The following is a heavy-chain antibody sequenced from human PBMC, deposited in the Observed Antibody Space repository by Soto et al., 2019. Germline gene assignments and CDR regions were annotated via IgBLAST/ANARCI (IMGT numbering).Heavy chain of an antibody. V-gene: IGHV4-61*01. J-gene: IGHJ4*02. Sequence: SETLSLTCTVSGGSVSTGSYYWSWIRQPPGKGLEWIGYIYYSGSTNYNPSLKSRVTISVDTSKNQFSLKLSSVTAADTAVYYCARESPYYDYVWGSYRPYYFDYWGQGTLVTISS. CDR3: ARESPYYDYVWGSYRPYYFDY. CDR2: IYYSGST. CDR1: GGSVSTGSYY. D-gene: IGHD3-16*02.